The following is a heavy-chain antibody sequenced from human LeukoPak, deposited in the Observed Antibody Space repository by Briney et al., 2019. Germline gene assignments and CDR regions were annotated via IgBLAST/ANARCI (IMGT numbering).Heavy chain of an antibody. J-gene: IGHJ5*02. Sequence: GASVKVSCKAPGYTFTSYGISWVRQAPGQGLEWMGWISAYNGNTNYAQKLQGRVTMTTDTSTSTAYMELRSLRSDDTAVYYCARSMYYYDSSGYYRSMGFDPWGQGTLVTVSS. CDR2: ISAYNGNT. CDR3: ARSMYYYDSSGYYRSMGFDP. V-gene: IGHV1-18*01. CDR1: GYTFTSYG. D-gene: IGHD3-22*01.